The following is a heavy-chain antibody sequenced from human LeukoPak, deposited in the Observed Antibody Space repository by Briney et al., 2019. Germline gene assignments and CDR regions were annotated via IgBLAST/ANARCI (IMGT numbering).Heavy chain of an antibody. J-gene: IGHJ4*02. CDR3: AKDLRAYGGLSNY. CDR1: GFTFSSYG. D-gene: IGHD4-23*01. V-gene: IGHV3-30*18. CDR2: ISYDGSNK. Sequence: GGSLRLSCAASGFTFSSYGMHWVRQAPGKGLEWVAVISYDGSNKYYADSVKGRFTISRDNSKNTLYLQMNSLRAEDTAVYYCAKDLRAYGGLSNYRGQGTLVTVSS.